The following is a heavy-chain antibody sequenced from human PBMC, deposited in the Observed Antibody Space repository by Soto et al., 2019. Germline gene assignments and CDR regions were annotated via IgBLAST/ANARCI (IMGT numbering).Heavy chain of an antibody. CDR2: INHSGST. CDR3: ARGRIRAAAAGYNYYYYGMDV. J-gene: IGHJ6*02. CDR1: GGSFSGYY. D-gene: IGHD6-13*01. Sequence: SETLSLTCAVYGGSFSGYYWSWIRQPPGKGLEWIGEINHSGSTNYNPSLKSRGTISVDTSKNQFSLKLSSVTAADTAVYYCARGRIRAAAAGYNYYYYGMDVWGQGTTVTVSS. V-gene: IGHV4-34*01.